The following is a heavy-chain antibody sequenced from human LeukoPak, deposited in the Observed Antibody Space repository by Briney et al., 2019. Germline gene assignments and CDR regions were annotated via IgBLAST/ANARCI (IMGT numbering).Heavy chain of an antibody. D-gene: IGHD3-22*01. J-gene: IGHJ3*02. Sequence: SGGSLRLSCAASGFTFSSYAMHWVRQAPGKGLEWVAVISYDGSNKYYADSVKGRFTISRDNSKNTLYLQMNSLRAEDTAVYYCAREGPPTYYYDSSVSGAFDICGQGTMVTVSS. CDR3: AREGPPTYYYDSSVSGAFDI. V-gene: IGHV3-30-3*01. CDR1: GFTFSSYA. CDR2: ISYDGSNK.